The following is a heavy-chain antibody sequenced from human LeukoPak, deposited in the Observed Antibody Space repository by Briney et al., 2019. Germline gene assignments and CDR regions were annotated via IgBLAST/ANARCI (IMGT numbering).Heavy chain of an antibody. J-gene: IGHJ6*03. CDR3: AKHSTSHYHMDV. Sequence: PSETLSLTCTVSGASISRYYWSWMRQPPGKGLEWIGFISDGGSTSYNPSLKSRVTISVDTSKNQFSLKLTSVTAADTAVYYCAKHSTSHYHMDVWDKGTTVTVSS. CDR1: GASISRYY. D-gene: IGHD6-6*01. CDR2: ISDGGST. V-gene: IGHV4-59*01.